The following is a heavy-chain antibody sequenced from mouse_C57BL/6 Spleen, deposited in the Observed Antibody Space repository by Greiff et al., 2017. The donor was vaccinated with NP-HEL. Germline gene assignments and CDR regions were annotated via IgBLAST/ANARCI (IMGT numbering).Heavy chain of an antibody. CDR2: IDPSDSYT. Sequence: QVQLQQPGAELVMPGASVKLSCKASGYTFTSYWMHWVKQRPGQGLEWIGEIDPSDSYTNYNQKFKGKSTLTVDKSSSTAYMQLSSLTSEDSAVYYCARKYGPGGFVYWGQGTLVTVSA. CDR1: GYTFTSYW. D-gene: IGHD1-1*02. J-gene: IGHJ3*01. V-gene: IGHV1-69*01. CDR3: ARKYGPGGFVY.